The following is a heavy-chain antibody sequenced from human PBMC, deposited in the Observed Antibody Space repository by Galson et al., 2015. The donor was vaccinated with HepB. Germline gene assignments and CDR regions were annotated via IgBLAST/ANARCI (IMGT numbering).Heavy chain of an antibody. CDR3: ATTRMKKATHPFDY. J-gene: IGHJ4*02. Sequence: SLRLSCAASGFTFSSYAMHWVRQAPGKGLEWVAVISYDGSNKYYADSVKGRFTISRDNSKNTLYLQMNSLRAEDTAVYYCATTRMKKATHPFDYWGQGTLVTVSS. D-gene: IGHD1-26*01. CDR1: GFTFSSYA. V-gene: IGHV3-30*04. CDR2: ISYDGSNK.